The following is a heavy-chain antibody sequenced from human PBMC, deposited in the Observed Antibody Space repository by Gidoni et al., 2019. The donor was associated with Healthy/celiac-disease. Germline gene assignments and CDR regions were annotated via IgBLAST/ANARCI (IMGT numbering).Heavy chain of an antibody. J-gene: IGHJ4*02. CDR1: GFTFRSYA. V-gene: IGHV3-23*01. CDR2: ISGSGGST. D-gene: IGHD4-17*01. Sequence: EVQLLKSGGGLVQPGGSLRLSCAASGFTFRSYAMSWVRQAPGKGLEWVSAISGSGGSTYYADSVKGRFTISRDNSKNTLYLQMNSLRAEDTAVYYCAKDVEDYGGNSESSDYWGQGTLVTVSS. CDR3: AKDVEDYGGNSESSDY.